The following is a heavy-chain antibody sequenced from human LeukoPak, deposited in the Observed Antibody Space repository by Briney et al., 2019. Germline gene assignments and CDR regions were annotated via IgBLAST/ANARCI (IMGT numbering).Heavy chain of an antibody. CDR3: ARGPAAGSYYYYYMDV. Sequence: ASVKVSCKASGYTFTSYDINWVRQATGQGLEWMGWMNPNSGNTGYAQKFQGRVTMTRNTSISTAYMELSSLRSEDTAVYYCARGPAAGSYYYYYMDVWGKGTTVTVSS. D-gene: IGHD6-13*01. CDR2: MNPNSGNT. CDR1: GYTFTSYD. J-gene: IGHJ6*03. V-gene: IGHV1-8*01.